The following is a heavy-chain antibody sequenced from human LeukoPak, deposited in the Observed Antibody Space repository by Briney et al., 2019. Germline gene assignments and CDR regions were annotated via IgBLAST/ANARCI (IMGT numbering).Heavy chain of an antibody. CDR3: ASDYYDSSGYYLPFDY. Sequence: APVKVSCKASGYTFTSYYMHWVRQAPGQGLEWMGIINPSGGSTSYAQKFQGRVTMTRDTSTSTVYMELSSLRSEDTAVYYCASDYYDSSGYYLPFDYWGQGTLVTVSS. J-gene: IGHJ4*02. D-gene: IGHD3-22*01. CDR1: GYTFTSYY. CDR2: INPSGGST. V-gene: IGHV1-46*01.